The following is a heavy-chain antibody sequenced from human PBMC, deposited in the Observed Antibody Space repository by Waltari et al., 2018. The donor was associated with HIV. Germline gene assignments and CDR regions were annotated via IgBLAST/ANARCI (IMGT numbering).Heavy chain of an antibody. D-gene: IGHD3-22*01. CDR3: AMGHYYDSNGYYSFDF. CDR1: GGIFRIYA. V-gene: IGHV1-69*12. CDR2: IIPIFGSA. Sequence: QVQLVQSGAEVKKPGSSVKVSRRAYGGIFRIYAITWVRQAPGQGLAWLGGIIPIFGSANYAQKFQGRVTITADESTSTAYMELSSLRSEDTAVYYCAMGHYYDSNGYYSFDFWGQGTLVTVSS. J-gene: IGHJ4*02.